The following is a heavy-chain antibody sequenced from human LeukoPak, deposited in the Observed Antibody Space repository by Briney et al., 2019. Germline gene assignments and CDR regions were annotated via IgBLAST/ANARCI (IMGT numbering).Heavy chain of an antibody. Sequence: SETLSLTCAVYGGSFSGYYWSWIRQPPGKGLEWIGSIYYSGSTYYNPSLKSRVTISVDTSKNQFSLKLSSVTAADTAVYYCARRAGDYSHPYDYWGQGTLVTVSS. CDR2: IYYSGST. CDR3: ARRAGDYSHPYDY. D-gene: IGHD3-22*01. CDR1: GGSFSGYY. J-gene: IGHJ4*02. V-gene: IGHV4-34*01.